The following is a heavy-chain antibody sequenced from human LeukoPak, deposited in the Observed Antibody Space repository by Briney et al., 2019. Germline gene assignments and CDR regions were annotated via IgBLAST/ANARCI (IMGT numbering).Heavy chain of an antibody. CDR2: IKSKADGGTT. V-gene: IGHV3-15*01. J-gene: IGHJ4*02. CDR1: GFTLCAYA. Sequence: GGSLRLSCEASGFTLCAYAMTWVRQAPGRGLEWVGHIKSKADGGTTDYGAPVKGRFTISRDDSKNTLYLQMNSLKTEDTAVYYCTTWSSGWSSWGQGTLVTVSS. CDR3: TTWSSGWSS. D-gene: IGHD6-19*01.